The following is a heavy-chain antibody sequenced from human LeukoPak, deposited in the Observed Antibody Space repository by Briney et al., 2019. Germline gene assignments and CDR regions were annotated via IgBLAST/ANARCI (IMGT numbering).Heavy chain of an antibody. D-gene: IGHD6-13*01. CDR2: ISSDERST. CDR3: ARAICYSNSWYSWGMDV. CDR1: GFTFSNYW. Sequence: GGSLRLSCAASGFTFSNYWMHWVRQGPGKGLVWVSRISSDERSTTYAGSVKGRFTISRDNHRNTLYLQINSLRAEDATVYYCARAICYSNSWYSWGMDVWGQGTTVTVS. J-gene: IGHJ6*02. V-gene: IGHV3-74*03.